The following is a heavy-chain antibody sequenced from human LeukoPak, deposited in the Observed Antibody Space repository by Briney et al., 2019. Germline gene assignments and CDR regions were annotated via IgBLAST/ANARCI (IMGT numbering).Heavy chain of an antibody. D-gene: IGHD2-21*01. CDR2: ISGRASRR. J-gene: IGHJ4*02. Sequence: GGSLRVSSAASVFTFEKHAMSWVRQAPGKGLEWVASISGRASRRSFADSVQGRFFISRANLKNMVSLQMNCLRAEDTAIYYCAKDRLASAHNLVDIHFVNWGQGTVVTVSS. CDR3: AKDRLASAHNLVDIHFVN. CDR1: VFTFEKHA. V-gene: IGHV3-23*01.